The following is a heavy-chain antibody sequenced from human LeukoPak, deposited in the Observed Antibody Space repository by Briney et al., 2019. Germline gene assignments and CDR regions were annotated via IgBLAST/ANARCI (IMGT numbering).Heavy chain of an antibody. CDR2: IKNGGDT. D-gene: IGHD3-9*01. CDR1: GGSFGNYY. Sequence: SETLSLTCAVFGGSFGNYYWSWIRQSPGKGLEWIGEIKNGGDTNYNPSLKSRVTISVDTSKNQFSLKLSSVTAADTAVYYCARHLYYDILTGYYWLQSGFDPWGQGTLVTVSS. V-gene: IGHV4-34*01. J-gene: IGHJ5*02. CDR3: ARHLYYDILTGYYWLQSGFDP.